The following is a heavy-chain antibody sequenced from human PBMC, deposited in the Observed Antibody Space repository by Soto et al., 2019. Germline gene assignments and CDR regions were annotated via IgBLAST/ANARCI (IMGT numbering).Heavy chain of an antibody. Sequence: PGGSLRLACAASGFIFSNYWMHWVRQTPGTGLVWVSRISNDGSITNYADSVKGRFTISRDNAKNTLYLQMNSLRAEDTAVYYCAKDLTWNQADYWGQGALVTVSS. CDR3: AKDLTWNQADY. J-gene: IGHJ4*02. D-gene: IGHD1-1*01. CDR2: ISNDGSIT. CDR1: GFIFSNYW. V-gene: IGHV3-74*01.